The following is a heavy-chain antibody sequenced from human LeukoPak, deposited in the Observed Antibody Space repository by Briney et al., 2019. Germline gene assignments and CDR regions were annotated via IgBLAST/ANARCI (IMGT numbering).Heavy chain of an antibody. CDR1: GFTFSSYA. J-gene: IGHJ4*02. CDR2: ISGSGGST. V-gene: IGHV3-23*01. Sequence: PGGSLRLSCAASGFTFSSYAMSWVRQAPGKGLEWVSGISGSGGSTYNADSVKGRFTISRDNSKNTLYLQMNSLRAEDTAVYYCTKGDSNPAPYYFDYWGQGTLVTVSS. CDR3: TKGDSNPAPYYFDY. D-gene: IGHD6-13*01.